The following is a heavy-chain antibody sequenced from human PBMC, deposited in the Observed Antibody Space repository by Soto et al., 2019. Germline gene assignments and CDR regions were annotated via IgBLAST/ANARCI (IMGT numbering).Heavy chain of an antibody. D-gene: IGHD3-22*01. CDR2: IYYSGST. J-gene: IGHJ3*02. CDR1: GGSISSYY. V-gene: IGHV4-59*01. Sequence: SLTCTVSGGSISSYYWSWIRQPPGKGLEWIGYIYYSGSTNYNPSLKSRVTISVDTSKNQFSLKLSSVTAADTAVYYCARRLIVAYDAFDIWGQGTMVTVSS. CDR3: ARRLIVAYDAFDI.